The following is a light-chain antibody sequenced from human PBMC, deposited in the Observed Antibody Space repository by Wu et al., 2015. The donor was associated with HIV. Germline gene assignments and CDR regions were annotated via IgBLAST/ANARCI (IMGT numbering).Light chain of an antibody. CDR1: QSVFSSY. Sequence: EIVLTQSPGTLSLSPGERATLSCRASQSVFSSYLAWYQQKRGQAPRLIIYDASNRATGISDRFSGSGSGTDFTLTISRLEPEDFAVYYCQQYGNSRWTFGQGTKVEIK. J-gene: IGKJ1*01. CDR3: QQYGNSRWT. V-gene: IGKV3-20*01. CDR2: DAS.